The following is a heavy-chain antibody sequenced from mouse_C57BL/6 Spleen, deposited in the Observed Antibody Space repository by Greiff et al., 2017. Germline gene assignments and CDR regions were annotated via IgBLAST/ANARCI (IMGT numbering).Heavy chain of an antibody. CDR1: GYTFTSYW. CDR3: ARVRAYAMDY. D-gene: IGHD3-1*01. CDR2: IDPSDSYT. V-gene: IGHV1-69*01. Sequence: QVQLQQSGAELVMPGASVKLSCKASGYTFTSYWMHWVKQRPGQGLEWIGEIDPSDSYTNYNQKFKGKSTLTVDKSSSTAYMQLSSLTSEDSAVYYCARVRAYAMDYWGQGTSVTVSS. J-gene: IGHJ4*01.